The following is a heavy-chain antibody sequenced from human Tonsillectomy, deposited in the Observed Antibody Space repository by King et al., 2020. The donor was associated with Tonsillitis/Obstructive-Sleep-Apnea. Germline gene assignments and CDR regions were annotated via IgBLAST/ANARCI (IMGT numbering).Heavy chain of an antibody. J-gene: IGHJ4*02. V-gene: IGHV3-23*04. CDR2: ISGRGGRT. Sequence: DVQLVESGGGLLHPGGSLRLSCAASGFTFSSYAMSWVRQAPGKGLEWVSAISGRGGRTYYADSVKGRFTISRDNSKNTLYLQMNSLRAEDTAVFYCARVNYYDSSGRPFDYWGQGTLVTVSS. D-gene: IGHD3-22*01. CDR1: GFTFSSYA. CDR3: ARVNYYDSSGRPFDY.